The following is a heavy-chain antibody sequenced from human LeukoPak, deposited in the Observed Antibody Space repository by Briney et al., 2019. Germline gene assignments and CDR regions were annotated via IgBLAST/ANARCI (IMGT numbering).Heavy chain of an antibody. CDR3: AREAATFEEGFDY. V-gene: IGHV4-38-2*02. J-gene: IGHJ4*02. D-gene: IGHD3-16*01. CDR1: GYSISSGYY. CDR2: IYHSGST. Sequence: PSETLSLTCAVSGYSISSGYYWGWIRPPPGKGLEWIGSIYHSGSTYYNPSLKSRVTISVDTSKNQFSLKLSSVTAADTAVYYCAREAATFEEGFDYWGQGTLVTVSS.